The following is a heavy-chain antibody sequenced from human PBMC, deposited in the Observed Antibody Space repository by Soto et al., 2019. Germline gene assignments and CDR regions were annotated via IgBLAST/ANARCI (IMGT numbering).Heavy chain of an antibody. D-gene: IGHD2-2*01. CDR1: GGSFSGYY. J-gene: IGHJ2*01. V-gene: IGHV4-34*01. Sequence: QVQLQQWGAGLLTPSETLSLTCAVYGGSFSGYYWSWIRQPPGKGLEWIGEINHSGSTNYNPSLKSRVTISVDTSKNQFSLKLSSVTAADTAVYYCARGGSCSSTSCYAPRGVRYFDLWGRGTLVTVSS. CDR3: ARGGSCSSTSCYAPRGVRYFDL. CDR2: INHSGST.